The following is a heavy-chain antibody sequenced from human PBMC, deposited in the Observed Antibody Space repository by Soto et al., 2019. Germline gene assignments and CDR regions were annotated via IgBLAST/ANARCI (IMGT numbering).Heavy chain of an antibody. Sequence: SETLSLTCAVYGGSFSGYYWSWIRQPPGKGLEWIGEINHSGSTNYNPSLKSRVTISVDTSKNQFSLILSSVTAADTAVYYCARTSEQLDYYGMDVWGQGTTVTVSS. J-gene: IGHJ6*02. CDR3: ARTSEQLDYYGMDV. D-gene: IGHD6-13*01. V-gene: IGHV4-34*01. CDR2: INHSGST. CDR1: GGSFSGYY.